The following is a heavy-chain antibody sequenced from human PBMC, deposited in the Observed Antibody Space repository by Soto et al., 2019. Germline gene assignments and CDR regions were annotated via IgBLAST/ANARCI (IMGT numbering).Heavy chain of an antibody. Sequence: QVQLVESGGGVVQPGGSLRLSCAASGFTFSNYGMHWVRQAPGKGLEWVTVISYDGSNKYYADSGKGRFTISRDNSMNTLYLQMNSLRVEDTALYYCAKSGGRDGYNLVDNWGQGTLVTVSS. D-gene: IGHD5-18*01. J-gene: IGHJ4*02. V-gene: IGHV3-30*18. CDR1: GFTFSNYG. CDR3: AKSGGRDGYNLVDN. CDR2: ISYDGSNK.